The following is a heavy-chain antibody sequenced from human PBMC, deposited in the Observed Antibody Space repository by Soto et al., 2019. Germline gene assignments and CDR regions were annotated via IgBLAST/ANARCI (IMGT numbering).Heavy chain of an antibody. D-gene: IGHD3-22*01. V-gene: IGHV4-39*01. Sequence: SETLSLTCTVSGGSISSSSYYWGWIRQPPGKGPEWIGSIYYSGSTYYNPSLKSRVTISVDTSKNQFSLKLSSVTAADTAVYYCARHYYYDSSGYRNLYYFDYWGQGTLVTVSS. CDR2: IYYSGST. CDR3: ARHYYYDSSGYRNLYYFDY. CDR1: GGSISSSSYY. J-gene: IGHJ4*02.